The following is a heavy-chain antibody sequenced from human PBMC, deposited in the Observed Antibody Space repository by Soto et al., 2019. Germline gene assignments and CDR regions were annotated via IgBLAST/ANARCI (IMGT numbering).Heavy chain of an antibody. CDR1: GFTFSSYA. V-gene: IGHV3-23*01. J-gene: IGHJ4*02. CDR3: AKSSENYDYIWGSYRSIDY. Sequence: GGSLRLSCAASGFTFSSYAMSWVRQAPGKGLEWVSAISGSGGSTYYADSVKGRFTISRDNSKNPLYLQMNSLRAEDTAVYYCAKSSENYDYIWGSYRSIDYWGQGTLVTVSS. D-gene: IGHD3-16*02. CDR2: ISGSGGST.